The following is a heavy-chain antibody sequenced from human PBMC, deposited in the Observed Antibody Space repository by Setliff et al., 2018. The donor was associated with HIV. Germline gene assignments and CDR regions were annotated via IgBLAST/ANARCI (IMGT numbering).Heavy chain of an antibody. CDR3: ARDRVVRGVITTYYYMDV. V-gene: IGHV4-59*11. D-gene: IGHD3-10*01. J-gene: IGHJ6*03. CDR1: GGSISSHY. Sequence: SETLSLTCTVSGGSISSHYWSWIRRPPGKGLEWIGYIYYSGSTNYNPSLKSRVTISVDTSKNQFSLKLSSVTAADTAVYYCARDRVVRGVITTYYYMDVWGKGTTVTVSS. CDR2: IYYSGST.